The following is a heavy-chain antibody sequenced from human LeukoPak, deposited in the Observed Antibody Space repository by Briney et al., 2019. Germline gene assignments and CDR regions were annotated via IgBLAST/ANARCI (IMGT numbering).Heavy chain of an antibody. CDR1: GFNFSYSW. Sequence: GGSLRLSCAASGFNFSYSWMSWVRQAPGKGLEWLANINQDGSEKYYVDSVKGRFTISRDNAKNSLYLQMNSLRAEDTAVYYCARVGIVGTIGDYWGQGTLITVSS. CDR3: ARVGIVGTIGDY. D-gene: IGHD1-26*01. CDR2: INQDGSEK. J-gene: IGHJ4*02. V-gene: IGHV3-7*01.